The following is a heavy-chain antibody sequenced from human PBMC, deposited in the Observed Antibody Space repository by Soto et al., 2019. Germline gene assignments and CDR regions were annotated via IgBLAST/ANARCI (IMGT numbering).Heavy chain of an antibody. CDR3: VRHAVIAAAGIGAFDI. D-gene: IGHD6-13*01. Sequence: GASVKVSCKASGYNFTPYSMQWVRQAPGQRLEWMGWINVGKGNTEYSQKFQGRLTVTRDTSASTVYMELSSLRSEDTAVYYCVRHAVIAAAGIGAFDIWCQGTMVTGSS. J-gene: IGHJ3*02. CDR2: INVGKGNT. V-gene: IGHV1-3*01. CDR1: GYNFTPYS.